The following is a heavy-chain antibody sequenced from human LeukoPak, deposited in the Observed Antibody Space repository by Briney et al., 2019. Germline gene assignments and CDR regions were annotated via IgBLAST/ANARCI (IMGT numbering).Heavy chain of an antibody. D-gene: IGHD2-15*01. CDR2: VYYSGST. CDR3: ARQDYYYYGMDV. CDR1: GGSISSGGYY. J-gene: IGHJ6*02. V-gene: IGHV4-31*03. Sequence: SQTLSPACTVSGGSISSGGYYWSWIRQHPEKGLEWIGYVYYSGSTNYNPSLRSRVTISVDTSKNQFSLKLSSVTAADTAVYYCARQDYYYYGMDVWGQGTTVTVSS.